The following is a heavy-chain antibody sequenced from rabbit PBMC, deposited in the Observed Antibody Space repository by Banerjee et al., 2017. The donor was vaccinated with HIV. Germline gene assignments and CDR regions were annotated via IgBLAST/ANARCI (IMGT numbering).Heavy chain of an antibody. CDR1: GIDFSSYYY. J-gene: IGHJ4*01. Sequence: QQQLEESGGGLVKPGGTLTLTCKASGIDFSSYYYMCWVRQAPGKGPEWIACIYNGDGSTYYASWAKGRFTISKTSSTTVTLQMTSLTAADTATYFCARSPYTGYAYALNLWGQGTLVTVS. D-gene: IGHD6-1*01. CDR3: ARSPYTGYAYALNL. CDR2: IYNGDGST. V-gene: IGHV1S45*01.